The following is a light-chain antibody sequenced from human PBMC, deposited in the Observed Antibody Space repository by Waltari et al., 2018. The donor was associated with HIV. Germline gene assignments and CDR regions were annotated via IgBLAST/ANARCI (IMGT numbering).Light chain of an antibody. J-gene: IGLJ3*02. CDR2: DVT. CDR1: SNDVGHYNL. V-gene: IGLV2-23*02. CDR3: CSYGGSQNLL. Sequence: SALTQPASVSGSPGQSITISCTGTSNDVGHYNLVSWYQQYPSKAPQLMIYDVTKRPSWVSNRFSGSKSGNTASLTISGLQADDEADYFCCSYGGSQNLLFGGGTKLTVL.